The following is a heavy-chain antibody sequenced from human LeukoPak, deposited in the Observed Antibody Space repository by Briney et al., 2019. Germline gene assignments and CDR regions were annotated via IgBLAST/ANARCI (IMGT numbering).Heavy chain of an antibody. CDR3: ARAYCSSNTSCARGWYFDL. J-gene: IGHJ2*01. CDR2: ISPSGGST. CDR1: GNTFTSYY. D-gene: IGHD2-2*01. Sequence: ASVKVSCKASGNTFTSYYMHWVRQAPGQGLEWMGIISPSGGSTSYAQKFQGRVTMTRDTSTSTVYMELSSLRSEDTAVYYCARAYCSSNTSCARGWYFDLWGRGTLVTVSS. V-gene: IGHV1-46*01.